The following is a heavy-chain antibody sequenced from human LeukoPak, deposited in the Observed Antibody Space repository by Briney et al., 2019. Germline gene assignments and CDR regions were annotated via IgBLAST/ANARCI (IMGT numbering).Heavy chain of an antibody. CDR1: GGSISSYY. CDR3: ARVSRAYDAFDI. D-gene: IGHD3-3*02. V-gene: IGHV4-59*01. J-gene: IGHJ3*02. Sequence: SETLSLTCTVSGGSISSYYWSWIRQPPGKGLEWIGYIYYSGSTNYNPSLKSRVTISVDTSKNQFSLKLSSVTAADTAVYYCARVSRAYDAFDIWGQGTMVTVSS. CDR2: IYYSGST.